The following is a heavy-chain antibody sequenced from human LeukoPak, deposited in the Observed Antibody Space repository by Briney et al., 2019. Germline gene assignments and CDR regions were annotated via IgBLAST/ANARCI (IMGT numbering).Heavy chain of an antibody. CDR3: TRGAGWLIDY. CDR2: FHNSGTS. V-gene: IGHV4-59*01. Sequence: PSETLSLTCTVSDDSISDYYRGWIRQPPGKGLEWIGYFHNSGTSTYNPSLKSRVTISADTSKNQFSLKLNSLTTADTAVYHCTRGAGWLIDYWGQGILVTVSS. D-gene: IGHD3-16*01. J-gene: IGHJ4*02. CDR1: DDSISDYY.